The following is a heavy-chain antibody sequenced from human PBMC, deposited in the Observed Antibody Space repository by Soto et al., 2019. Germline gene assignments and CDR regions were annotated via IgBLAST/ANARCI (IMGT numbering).Heavy chain of an antibody. Sequence: SSETLSLTCAVSGYSIISGYYWGWIRQPPGKGLEWIGSIYYTGTTYYNPSLESRVTISVDTPKNQFSLKLRSVTAADTAVYYCAREFIHYYDSSGYYDYGGQGTLVTVSS. CDR1: GYSIISGYY. CDR2: IYYTGTT. J-gene: IGHJ4*02. CDR3: AREFIHYYDSSGYYDY. V-gene: IGHV4-38-2*01. D-gene: IGHD3-22*01.